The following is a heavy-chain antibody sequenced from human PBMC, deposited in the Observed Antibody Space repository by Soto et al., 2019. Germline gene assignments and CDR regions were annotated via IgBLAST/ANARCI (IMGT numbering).Heavy chain of an antibody. CDR1: GFTFSSYG. D-gene: IGHD3-22*01. CDR2: ISYDGSNK. J-gene: IGHJ4*02. Sequence: GGSLRLSCAASGFTFSSYGMHWVRQAPGKGLEWVAVISYDGSNKYYADSVKGRFTISRDNSKNTLYLQMNSLRAEDTAVYYCAKGGYYDSSGYLDYWGQGTLVTVSS. V-gene: IGHV3-30*18. CDR3: AKGGYYDSSGYLDY.